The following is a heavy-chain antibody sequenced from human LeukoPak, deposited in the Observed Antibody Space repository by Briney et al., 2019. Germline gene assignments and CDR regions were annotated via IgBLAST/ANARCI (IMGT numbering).Heavy chain of an antibody. CDR3: ARYDSSGYYFGDAFDI. CDR2: ISAYNGNT. J-gene: IGHJ3*02. V-gene: IGHV1-18*01. CDR1: GYTFTSYG. Sequence: ASVKVSCKASGYTFTSYGISWVRHAPGQGLEWMGWISAYNGNTNYAQNLQGRVTMTTDTSTSTAYMELRSLRSDDTAVYYCARYDSSGYYFGDAFDIWGQGTMVTVSS. D-gene: IGHD3-22*01.